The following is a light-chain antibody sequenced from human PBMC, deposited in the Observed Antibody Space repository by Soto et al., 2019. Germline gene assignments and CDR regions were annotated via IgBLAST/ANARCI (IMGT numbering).Light chain of an antibody. CDR1: SSDVGGYKY. CDR3: SSYTSSTTVL. Sequence: QSALTQPASVSGSPGQSITISCTGTSSDVGGYKYVSWYQQHPDKAPKLLIYEVSNRPSGVSTRFSGSKSGNTASLTISGLQAEDEADYYCSSYTSSTTVLFGGGTMVTVL. CDR2: EVS. V-gene: IGLV2-14*01. J-gene: IGLJ2*01.